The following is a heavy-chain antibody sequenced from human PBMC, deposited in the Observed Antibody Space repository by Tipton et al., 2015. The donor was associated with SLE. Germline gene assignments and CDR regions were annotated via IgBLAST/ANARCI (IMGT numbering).Heavy chain of an antibody. CDR1: GFSFSTYV. CDR3: ARGPALDSTGYYMDV. Sequence: SLRLSCAASGFSFSTYVMHWVRQAPGKGLEWVSYISSAGNAIYYADSVRGRFTISRDNARNSVFLQMSSLRGEDTALYYCARGPALDSTGYYMDVWGKGTAVAVSS. CDR2: ISSAGNAI. V-gene: IGHV3-48*03. D-gene: IGHD3-9*01. J-gene: IGHJ6*03.